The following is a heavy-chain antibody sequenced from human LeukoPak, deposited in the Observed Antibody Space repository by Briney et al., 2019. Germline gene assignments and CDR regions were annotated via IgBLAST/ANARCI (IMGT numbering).Heavy chain of an antibody. CDR3: TRDALRGSGLFSGDAFDI. J-gene: IGHJ3*02. CDR2: VRSKTYGGTT. Sequence: GRSLRLSCAASGFTFSSYAMSWVRQAPGKGLEWLGFVRSKTYGGTTEYAASVKGRFTISRDDSKSIAYLQINSLITEDTAMYYCTRDALRGSGLFSGDAFDIWGQGTVVTVSS. CDR1: GFTFSSYA. D-gene: IGHD5-12*01. V-gene: IGHV3-49*04.